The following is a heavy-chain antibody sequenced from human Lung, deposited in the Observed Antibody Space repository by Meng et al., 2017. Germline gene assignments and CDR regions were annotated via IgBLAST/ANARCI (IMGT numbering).Heavy chain of an antibody. V-gene: IGHV4-34*01. J-gene: IGHJ4*02. D-gene: IGHD4-11*01. CDR1: GGSFCDYY. CDR3: ARGPTTMAHDFDY. CDR2: INHSGST. Sequence: QVQLQGWGAGLLQPSESLPLTCAVSGGSFCDYYWSWIRQAQGKGLEWIGEINHSGSTNYNPSLESRATISVDTSQNNLSLKLSSVTAADSAVYYCARGPTTMAHDFDYWGQGTLVTVSS.